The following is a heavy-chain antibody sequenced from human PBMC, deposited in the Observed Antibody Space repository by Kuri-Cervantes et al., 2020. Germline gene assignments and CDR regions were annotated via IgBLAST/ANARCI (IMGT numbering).Heavy chain of an antibody. Sequence: SETLSLTCTVSGDSISSYYWTWIRQPPGKGLEWIGYIYYSGSTNYNPSLKSRVTMSVDTSKNQFSLKLSFVTAADTAVYYCARVTRYYYYMDVWGKGTTVTVSS. CDR2: IYYSGST. J-gene: IGHJ6*03. D-gene: IGHD2-15*01. V-gene: IGHV4-59*12. CDR3: ARVTRYYYYMDV. CDR1: GDSISSYY.